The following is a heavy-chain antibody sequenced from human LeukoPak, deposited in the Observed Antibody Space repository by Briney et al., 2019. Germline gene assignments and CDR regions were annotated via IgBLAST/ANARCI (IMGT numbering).Heavy chain of an antibody. J-gene: IGHJ6*03. CDR1: GCTFSTHD. CDR3: AKTSLSDPSGHYYYMDV. Sequence: GGSLRLSCGASGCTFSTHDMHWVRKAPDKVLEWGAFIRFDGTSEFYADSVKARFTISRDNSQNTVSLQLNNLRIEDTALYYCAKTSLSDPSGHYYYMDVWGKGTTVTVSS. D-gene: IGHD3-3*01. CDR2: IRFDGTSE. V-gene: IGHV3-30*02.